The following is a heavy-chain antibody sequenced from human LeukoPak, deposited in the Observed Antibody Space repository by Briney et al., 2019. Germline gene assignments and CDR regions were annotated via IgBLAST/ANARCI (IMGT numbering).Heavy chain of an antibody. Sequence: SETLSPTCAVYGGSFSGYYWSWIRQPPGKGLEWIGEINHSGSTNYNPSLKSRVTISVDTSKNQFSLKLSSVTAADTAVYYCAISSPNYYYYYMDVWGKGTTVTVSS. CDR3: AISSPNYYYYYMDV. CDR1: GGSFSGYY. D-gene: IGHD6-13*01. CDR2: INHSGST. V-gene: IGHV4-34*01. J-gene: IGHJ6*03.